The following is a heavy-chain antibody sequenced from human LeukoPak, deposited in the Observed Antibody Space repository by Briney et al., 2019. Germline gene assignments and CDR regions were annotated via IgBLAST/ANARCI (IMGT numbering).Heavy chain of an antibody. CDR3: ARQPIEYSRLSGNYYWYYMDV. CDR1: GFSFNSYA. CDR2: ISSSGGGT. D-gene: IGHD6-6*01. V-gene: IGHV3-23*01. Sequence: GGSLRLSCAASGFSFNSYAMSWARQAPGKGLEWVSRISSSGGGTYYADSVKGRFTISRDNSKNTLHLQMNTLRAEDTAVYYCARQPIEYSRLSGNYYWYYMDVWGKGTTVTVSS. J-gene: IGHJ6*03.